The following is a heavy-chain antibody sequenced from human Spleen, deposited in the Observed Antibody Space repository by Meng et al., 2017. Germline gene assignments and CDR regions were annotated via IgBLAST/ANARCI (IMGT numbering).Heavy chain of an antibody. J-gene: IGHJ6*02. CDR1: GYTFIDYY. CDR3: ARIPPCEDGYNLPDGGYYYYGMDV. V-gene: IGHV1-69*13. Sequence: SVKVSCKASGYTFIDYYMHWVRQAPGQGLEWMGGIIPIFGTANYAQKFQGRVTITADESTSTAYMELSSLRSEDTAVYYCARIPPCEDGYNLPDGGYYYYGMDVWGQGTTVTVSS. D-gene: IGHD5-24*01. CDR2: IIPIFGTA.